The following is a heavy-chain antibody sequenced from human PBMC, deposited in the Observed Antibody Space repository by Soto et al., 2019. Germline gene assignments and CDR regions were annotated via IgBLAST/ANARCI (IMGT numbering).Heavy chain of an antibody. D-gene: IGHD3-9*01. Sequence: GGSLRLSCAASGFTFSSYAMSWVRQAPGKGLEWVSAISGSGGSTYYADSVKGRFTISRDNSKNTLYLQMNSLRAEDTAVYYCAKWERYFDSLSPNWFDPWGQGTLVTVSS. CDR2: ISGSGGST. J-gene: IGHJ5*02. CDR1: GFTFSSYA. CDR3: AKWERYFDSLSPNWFDP. V-gene: IGHV3-23*01.